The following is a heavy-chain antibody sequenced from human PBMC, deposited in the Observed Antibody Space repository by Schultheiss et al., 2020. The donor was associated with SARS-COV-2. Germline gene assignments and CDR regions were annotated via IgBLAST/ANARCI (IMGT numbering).Heavy chain of an antibody. CDR1: GGSVSSGSYY. CDR2: IYYSGST. CDR3: ARGRYYYGSGS. Sequence: SETLSLTCTVSGGSVSSGSYYWGWIRQHPGKGLEWIGYIYYSGSTYYNPSLKSRVTISVDTSKNQFSLKLSSVTAADTAVYYCARGRYYYGSGSWGQGTLVTVSS. D-gene: IGHD3-10*01. J-gene: IGHJ4*02. V-gene: IGHV4-31*03.